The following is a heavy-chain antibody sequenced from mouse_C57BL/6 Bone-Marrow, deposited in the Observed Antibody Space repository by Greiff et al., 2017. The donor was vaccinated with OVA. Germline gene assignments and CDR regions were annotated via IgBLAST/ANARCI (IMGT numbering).Heavy chain of an antibody. CDR3: SIFIYEGDYAMDY. D-gene: IGHD2-3*01. CDR1: GYTFTSYW. J-gene: IGHJ4*01. Sequence: QVQLQQPGAELVKPGASVKVSCKASGYTFTSYWMHWVKQRPGQGLEWIGRIHPSDSDTNYNQKFKGKATLTVDKSSSTAYMQLSSLTSEDSAVYDCSIFIYEGDYAMDYWGRGTAVTVSS. V-gene: IGHV1-74*01. CDR2: IHPSDSDT.